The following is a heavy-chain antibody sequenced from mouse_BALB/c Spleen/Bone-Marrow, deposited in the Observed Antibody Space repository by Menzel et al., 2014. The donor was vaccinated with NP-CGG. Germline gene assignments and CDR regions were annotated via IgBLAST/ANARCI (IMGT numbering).Heavy chain of an antibody. D-gene: IGHD3-2*01. CDR2: IDPSDSYT. CDR3: TIPTARACFDY. Sequence: QVQLQQSGAELVTPGASVKMSCKASGYTFTSYWMHWVKQRPGQGLEWIGVIDPSDSYTSYNQKFKGKATLTVDTSSSTAYMQLSSLTSEDSAVYYCTIPTARACFDYWGQSTTLTVSS. CDR1: GYTFTSYW. J-gene: IGHJ2*01. V-gene: IGHV1S127*01.